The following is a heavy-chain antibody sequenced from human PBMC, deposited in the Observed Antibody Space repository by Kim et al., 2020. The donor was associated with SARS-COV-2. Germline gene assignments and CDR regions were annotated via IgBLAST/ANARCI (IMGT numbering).Heavy chain of an antibody. Sequence: ASVKVSCKASGYTFTSYGISWVRQAPGQGLEWMGWISAYNGNTNYAQKLQGRVTMTTDTSTSTAYMELRSLRSDDTAVYYCARDREAAPWDIVVVPAALLPSQGGWFDPWGQGTLVTVSS. CDR1: GYTFTSYG. V-gene: IGHV1-18*01. J-gene: IGHJ5*02. CDR3: ARDREAAPWDIVVVPAALLPSQGGWFDP. CDR2: ISAYNGNT. D-gene: IGHD2-2*01.